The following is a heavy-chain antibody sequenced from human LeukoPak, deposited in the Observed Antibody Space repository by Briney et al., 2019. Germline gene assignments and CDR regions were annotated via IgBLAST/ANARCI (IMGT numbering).Heavy chain of an antibody. CDR2: IYYRGST. D-gene: IGHD3-22*01. Sequence: SETLSLTCTVSGGSISSYYWSWIRQPPGKGLEWIGYIYYRGSTNYNPSLKSRVTISVDTSKNQFSLKLSSVTAADTAVYYCARLTYYYDSSGYYWAPSYFDYWGQGTLVTVSS. CDR1: GGSISSYY. J-gene: IGHJ4*02. V-gene: IGHV4-59*01. CDR3: ARLTYYYDSSGYYWAPSYFDY.